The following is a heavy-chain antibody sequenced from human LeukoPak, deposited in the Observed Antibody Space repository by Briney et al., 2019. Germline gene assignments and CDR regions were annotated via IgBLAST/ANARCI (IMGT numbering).Heavy chain of an antibody. V-gene: IGHV4-30-4*01. CDR1: GGSISSGDYY. J-gene: IGHJ4*02. CDR3: ARTRLFRKNYYDSSGEDY. CDR2: TYYSGST. D-gene: IGHD3-22*01. Sequence: PSETLSLTCTVSGGSISSGDYYWSWIRQPPGKGLEWIGYTYYSGSTYYNPSLKSRVTISVDTSKNQFSLKLNSVTAADTAVYYCARTRLFRKNYYDSSGEDYWGQGTLVTVSS.